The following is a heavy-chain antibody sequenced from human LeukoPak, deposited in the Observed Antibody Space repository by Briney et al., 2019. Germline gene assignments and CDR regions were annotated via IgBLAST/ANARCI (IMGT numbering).Heavy chain of an antibody. J-gene: IGHJ3*01. D-gene: IGHD3-16*01. CDR1: GGSFSGYY. CDR2: INHSGST. CDR3: AKSNLWDGDLYDAYDV. Sequence: SETLSLTCAVYGGSFSGYYWSWIRQPPGKGLEWSGEINHSGSTNYNPSLKSRVTISVDTSKKQFSLKLSSVTAADTAVYYCAKSNLWDGDLYDAYDVWGQGAMVTVSS. V-gene: IGHV4-34*01.